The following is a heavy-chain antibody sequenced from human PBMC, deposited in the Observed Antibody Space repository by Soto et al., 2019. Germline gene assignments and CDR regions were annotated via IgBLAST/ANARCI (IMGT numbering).Heavy chain of an antibody. D-gene: IGHD3-16*02. CDR2: IWYDGSNK. J-gene: IGHJ4*02. CDR3: ARAGPADYVWGSYRSYFDY. V-gene: IGHV3-33*01. Sequence: GGSLRLSCAASGFTFSSYGMHWVRQAPGKGLEWVAVIWYDGSNKYYADSVKGRFTISRDNSKNTLYLQMNSLRAEDTAVYYCARAGPADYVWGSYRSYFDYWGQGTLVTSPQ. CDR1: GFTFSSYG.